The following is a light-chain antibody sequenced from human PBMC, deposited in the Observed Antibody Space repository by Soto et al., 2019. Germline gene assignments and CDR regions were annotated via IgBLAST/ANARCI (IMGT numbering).Light chain of an antibody. J-gene: IGKJ4*01. CDR2: GSS. CDR3: QQYENSVPLT. Sequence: GLSMSPVTVSLTTGERATLSCRASQTVDSRYFAWYQQKLGQAPRLLIYGSSNRATGIPDRFSGSGSGTDFTLTISRLEPEDFAVYHCQQYENSVPLTFGGGTKVDI. CDR1: QTVDSRY. V-gene: IGKV3-20*01.